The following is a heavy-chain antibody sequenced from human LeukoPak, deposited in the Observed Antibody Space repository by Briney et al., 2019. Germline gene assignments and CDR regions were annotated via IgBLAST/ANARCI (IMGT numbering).Heavy chain of an antibody. Sequence: SETLSLTCAVYGGSFSGYYWSWIRQPPGKGLEWIGEINHSGSTNYNPSLKSRVTISVDTSKNQFSLKLSSVTAADTAVYYCARAHDYGGNPDYWGQGTLVIVSS. J-gene: IGHJ4*02. D-gene: IGHD4-23*01. V-gene: IGHV4-34*01. CDR3: ARAHDYGGNPDY. CDR1: GGSFSGYY. CDR2: INHSGST.